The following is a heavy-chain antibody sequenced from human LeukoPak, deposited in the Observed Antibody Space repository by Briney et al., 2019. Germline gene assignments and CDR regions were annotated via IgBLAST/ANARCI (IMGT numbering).Heavy chain of an antibody. CDR2: INWNGGST. CDR3: ARVRGCDISGSSDFEH. V-gene: IGHV3-20*04. CDR1: GFTFDDYG. D-gene: IGHD3-22*01. J-gene: IGHJ1*01. Sequence: GGSLRLSCAASGFTFDDYGMHWVRQAPGKGLEWVSGINWNGGSTGYADSVKGRFTISRDRAKYSLYLQINSLRAEDTALDYCARVRGCDISGSSDFEHWGQGTLVTVSS.